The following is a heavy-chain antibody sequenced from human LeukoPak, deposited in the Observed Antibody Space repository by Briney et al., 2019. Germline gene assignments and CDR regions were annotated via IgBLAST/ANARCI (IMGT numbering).Heavy chain of an antibody. Sequence: GGSLRLSCAASGFTFSDYYMTWIRQAPGKGLEWVSYISSSSNNIHYANSVRGRFTISRDNAKNSVYLQMNSLRAEDTAIYYCARAPGWFDPWGQGTLVTVSS. V-gene: IGHV3-11*01. CDR2: ISSSSNNI. J-gene: IGHJ5*02. CDR1: GFTFSDYY. CDR3: ARAPGWFDP.